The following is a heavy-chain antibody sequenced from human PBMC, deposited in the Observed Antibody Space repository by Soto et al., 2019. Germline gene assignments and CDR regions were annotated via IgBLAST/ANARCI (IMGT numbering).Heavy chain of an antibody. CDR3: AREPNYFDY. CDR2: MNPNSGNT. Sequence: ASVKVSCTASGYTFTSYDINWVRQATGQGLEWMGWMNPNSGNTKHAQKLQGRVTMTTDTSTSTAYMELRSLRSDDTAVYYCAREPNYFDYWGQGTLVTVSS. J-gene: IGHJ4*02. V-gene: IGHV1-18*01. CDR1: GYTFTSYD.